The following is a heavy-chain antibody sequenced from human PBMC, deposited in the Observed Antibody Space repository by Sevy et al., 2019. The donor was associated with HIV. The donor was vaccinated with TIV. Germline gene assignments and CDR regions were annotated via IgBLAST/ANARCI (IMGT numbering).Heavy chain of an antibody. J-gene: IGHJ4*02. D-gene: IGHD6-13*01. CDR3: AVVAEGY. Sequence: GGSLRLSCAASGFTVSSNYMSWVRQAPGKGLEWVSVIYSGDIISYADSVKGRFTISRDNSKNTLYLQMNSLRAEDTAVYYCAVVAEGYWGQGTLVTVSS. CDR2: IYSGDII. V-gene: IGHV3-53*01. CDR1: GFTVSSNY.